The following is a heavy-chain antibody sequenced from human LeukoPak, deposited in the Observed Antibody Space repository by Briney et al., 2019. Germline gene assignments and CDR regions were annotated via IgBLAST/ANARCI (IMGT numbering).Heavy chain of an antibody. D-gene: IGHD3-10*01. CDR1: GGSISSSSYY. CDR2: IYYSGST. V-gene: IGHV4-39*01. CDR3: ARTYGSGSYNRIFRYFDL. Sequence: PSETLSLTCTVSGGSISSSSYYWGWIRQPPGKGLEWIGSIYYSGSTYYNPSLKSRVTISVDTSKNQFSLKLSSVTAADTAVYYCARTYGSGSYNRIFRYFDLWGRGTLVTVSS. J-gene: IGHJ2*01.